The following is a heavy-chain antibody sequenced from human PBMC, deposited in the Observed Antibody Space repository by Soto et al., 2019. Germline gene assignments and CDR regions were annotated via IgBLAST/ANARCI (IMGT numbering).Heavy chain of an antibody. CDR2: IRFDGTDK. CDR3: AKRDFFDSNGYYYEYYFDN. V-gene: IGHV3-30*02. Sequence: GGSLRLSCAASKSIFTGYGMHWVRQTPGKGLEWVAVIRFDGTDKHYADSVKGRFTISRDNSKNTLYLQMNSLRAEDSAVYYCAKRDFFDSNGYYYEYYFDNWGQGTLVTVSS. CDR1: KSIFTGYG. D-gene: IGHD3-22*01. J-gene: IGHJ4*02.